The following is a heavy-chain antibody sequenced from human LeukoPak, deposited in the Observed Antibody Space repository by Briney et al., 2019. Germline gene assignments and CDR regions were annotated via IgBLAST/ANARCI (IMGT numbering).Heavy chain of an antibody. V-gene: IGHV3-43*02. Sequence: GGSLRLSCAAPGFNFGDYAIHWVRQAPGKGLEWVSLISGDGGSTFYADSVRGRFTISRDNSKNSLYLQISSLRSEDTALYFCARESDSSGWYDYWGQGTLVTVSS. CDR2: ISGDGGST. CDR1: GFNFGDYA. CDR3: ARESDSSGWYDY. J-gene: IGHJ4*02. D-gene: IGHD6-19*01.